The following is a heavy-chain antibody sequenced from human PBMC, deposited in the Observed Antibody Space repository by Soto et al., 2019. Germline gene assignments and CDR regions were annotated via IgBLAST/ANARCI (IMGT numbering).Heavy chain of an antibody. Sequence: ASVKVSCKASGCTFTSYGIIWVRQAPGQGLEWMGWIISYNCNTNYAQQLQGRVTMSTDTSTSTVYMELRRLRSADTAVNSCARDGSSTDAFDIWGQGTMVTVSS. D-gene: IGHD1-26*01. V-gene: IGHV1-18*01. J-gene: IGHJ3*02. CDR3: ARDGSSTDAFDI. CDR1: GCTFTSYG. CDR2: IISYNCNT.